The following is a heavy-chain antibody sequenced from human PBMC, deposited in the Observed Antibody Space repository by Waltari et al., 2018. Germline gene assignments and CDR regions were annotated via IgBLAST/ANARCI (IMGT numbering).Heavy chain of an antibody. CDR1: GFTFSSYS. CDR3: ARAVGDGGSYYYYYMDV. CDR2: ISSSSSTI. D-gene: IGHD1-26*01. V-gene: IGHV3-48*01. Sequence: EVQLVESGGGLVQPGGSLSLSCAASGFTFSSYSMNWVRQAQGKGLEWVSYISSSSSTIYYADSVKGRFTISRDNAKNSLYLQMNSLRAEDTAVYYCARAVGDGGSYYYYYMDVWGKGTTVTVSS. J-gene: IGHJ6*03.